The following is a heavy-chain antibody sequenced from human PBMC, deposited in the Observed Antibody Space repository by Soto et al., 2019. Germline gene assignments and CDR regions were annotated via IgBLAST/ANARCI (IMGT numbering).Heavy chain of an antibody. V-gene: IGHV4-39*01. CDR1: GGSISRSSYY. CDR2: IYYSGST. CDR3: ATHLPYGDDLYFDY. Sequence: QLQLQESRPGLVKPSETLSLTCTVSGGSISRSSYYLGWIRQPPGKGLEWIGSIYYSGSTYYNPSLKSRVNISVDTSTNLFSLMLSSVTAADTAVYYCATHLPYGDDLYFDYWGQGTLVTVSS. J-gene: IGHJ4*02. D-gene: IGHD4-17*01.